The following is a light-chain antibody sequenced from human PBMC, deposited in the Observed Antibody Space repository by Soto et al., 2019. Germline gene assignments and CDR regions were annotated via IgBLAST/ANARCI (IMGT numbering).Light chain of an antibody. Sequence: QSVLTQPASVSGSPGQSITISCTGTSSDIGGYNYVSWFQQHPGKDPKLMIYDVSNRPSGVSDRSSGSKSGNTASLTISGLQAEDEADYYCSSHTSRSTGVFGGGTKVTVL. J-gene: IGLJ3*02. CDR2: DVS. CDR3: SSHTSRSTGV. V-gene: IGLV2-14*01. CDR1: SSDIGGYNY.